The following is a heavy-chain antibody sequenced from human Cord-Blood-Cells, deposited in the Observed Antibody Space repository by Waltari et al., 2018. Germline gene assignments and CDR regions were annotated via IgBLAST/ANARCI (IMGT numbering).Heavy chain of an antibody. CDR1: GFTYSSYG. CDR3: ARGAIPAAIDY. CDR2: IWYDGSNK. J-gene: IGHJ4*02. V-gene: IGHV3-33*01. D-gene: IGHD2-2*01. Sequence: QVQLVESGGGVVEHGRSLRLSCAASGFTYSSYGMPWVRQAPGKGLGWVAVIWYDGSNKYYADSVKGRFTISRDNSKNTLYLQMNSLRAEDTAVYYCARGAIPAAIDYWGQGTLVTVSS.